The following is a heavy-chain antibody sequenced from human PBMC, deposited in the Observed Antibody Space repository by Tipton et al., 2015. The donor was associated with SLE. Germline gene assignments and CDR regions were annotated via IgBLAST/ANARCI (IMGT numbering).Heavy chain of an antibody. CDR1: GESFSGYY. CDR2: INHSGST. J-gene: IGHJ4*02. CDR3: ASNGDYSNY. D-gene: IGHD4-11*01. V-gene: IGHV4-34*01. Sequence: TLSLTCAVYGESFSGYYWSWIRQPPGKGLEWVGEINHSGSTNYNPSLKSRVTTSVDTSKNQFSLKLSSVTAADTAVYYCASNGDYSNYWGQGTLVTVSS.